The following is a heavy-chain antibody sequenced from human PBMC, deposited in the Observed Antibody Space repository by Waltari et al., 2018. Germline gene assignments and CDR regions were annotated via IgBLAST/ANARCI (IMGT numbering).Heavy chain of an antibody. CDR2: INPSGGRT. J-gene: IGHJ3*02. Sequence: QVQLVQSGAEVKKPGASVKVSCKASGYTFTSYYLHWVRQAPGQGLEWMGIINPSGGRTSYEQKFQGRVTMTRDTSTSTVYMELSSLRSEDTAVYYCARAAYYYDSSGYYYGAFDIWGQGTMVTVSS. V-gene: IGHV1-46*01. D-gene: IGHD3-22*01. CDR3: ARAAYYYDSSGYYYGAFDI. CDR1: GYTFTSYY.